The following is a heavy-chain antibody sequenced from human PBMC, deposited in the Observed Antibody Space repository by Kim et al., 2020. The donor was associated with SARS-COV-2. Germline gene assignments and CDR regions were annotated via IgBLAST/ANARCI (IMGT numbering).Heavy chain of an antibody. J-gene: IGHJ4*02. CDR2: IYHSGST. CDR1: GGSISSSNW. Sequence: SETLSLTCAVSGGSISSSNWWSWVRQPPGKGLEWIGEIYHSGSTNYNPSLKNRVTISVDKSKNQFSLKLSSVTAADTAVYYCARVGLFFSSSGFDYWGQGTLVTVSS. D-gene: IGHD6-6*01. CDR3: ARVGLFFSSSGFDY. V-gene: IGHV4-4*02.